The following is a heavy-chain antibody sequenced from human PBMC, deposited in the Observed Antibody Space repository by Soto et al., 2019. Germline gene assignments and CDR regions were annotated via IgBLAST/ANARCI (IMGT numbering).Heavy chain of an antibody. Sequence: VSVKVACKASGYTFTGYYMHWVRQAPGQGLEWMGWINPNSGGTNYAQKFQGRVTMSRDTSISTAYMELSRLRSDDTAVYYCARGPSSSSPYYYSGMDVWGQGTTVTVSS. CDR2: INPNSGGT. CDR3: ARGPSSSSPYYYSGMDV. J-gene: IGHJ6*02. D-gene: IGHD6-6*01. CDR1: GYTFTGYY. V-gene: IGHV1-2*02.